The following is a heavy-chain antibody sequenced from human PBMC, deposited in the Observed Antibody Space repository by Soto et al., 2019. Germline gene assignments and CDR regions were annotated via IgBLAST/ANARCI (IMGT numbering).Heavy chain of an antibody. Sequence: VASVKVSCKASGGTFSSYAISWVRQAPGQGLEWMGGIIPIFGTANYAQKFQGRVTITADKSTSTAYMELSSLRSEDTAVYYCAREGGGGPAAIPSYYGMDVWGQGTTVTVYS. CDR2: IIPIFGTA. D-gene: IGHD2-2*01. CDR1: GGTFSSYA. V-gene: IGHV1-69*06. CDR3: AREGGGGPAAIPSYYGMDV. J-gene: IGHJ6*02.